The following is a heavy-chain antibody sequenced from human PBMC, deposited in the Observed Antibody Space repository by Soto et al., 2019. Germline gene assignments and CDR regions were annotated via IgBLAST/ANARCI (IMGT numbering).Heavy chain of an antibody. Sequence: QVQLQESGPGLVKPSQTLSLTCTVSGGSISSGGYYWSWIRQHPGKGLEWIGYIYYSGSTYYNPSLKGRVTITVDTSKNQFSLKLSSVTAADTAVYYCARHGERGGNFDYWGQGTLVTVSS. CDR2: IYYSGST. D-gene: IGHD1-1*01. CDR1: GGSISSGGYY. J-gene: IGHJ4*02. CDR3: ARHGERGGNFDY. V-gene: IGHV4-31*03.